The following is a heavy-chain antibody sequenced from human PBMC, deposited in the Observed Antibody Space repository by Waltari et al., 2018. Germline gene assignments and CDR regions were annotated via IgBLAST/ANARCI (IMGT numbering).Heavy chain of an antibody. V-gene: IGHV1-2*02. Sequence: QVQLVQSGAEVKKPGASVKVSCKASGYTFTGYYMHWVRQAPGQGLEWMGWINTNSGGTNYAQKVQGRVTMTRDTSISTAYMELSRLRSDDTAVYYCARGGYYYDSSGYLSYFDYWGQGTLVTVSS. CDR2: INTNSGGT. CDR1: GYTFTGYY. CDR3: ARGGYYYDSSGYLSYFDY. D-gene: IGHD3-22*01. J-gene: IGHJ4*02.